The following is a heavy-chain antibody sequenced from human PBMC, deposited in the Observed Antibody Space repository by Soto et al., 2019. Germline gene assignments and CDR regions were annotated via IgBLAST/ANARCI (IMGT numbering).Heavy chain of an antibody. V-gene: IGHV4-59*01. CDR2: IYYSGST. Sequence: QSLTCTVSGGSISSYYWSWIRQPPGKGLEWIGYIYYSGSTNYNPSLKSRVTISVDTSKNQFSLKLSSVTAADTAVYYCARWAYDYVWGRTPKGYYYGMDVWGQGTTVTVS. CDR3: ARWAYDYVWGRTPKGYYYGMDV. J-gene: IGHJ6*02. D-gene: IGHD3-16*01. CDR1: GGSISSYY.